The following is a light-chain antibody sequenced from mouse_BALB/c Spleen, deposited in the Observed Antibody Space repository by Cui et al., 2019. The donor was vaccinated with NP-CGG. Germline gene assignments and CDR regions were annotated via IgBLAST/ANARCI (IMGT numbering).Light chain of an antibody. CDR2: GTN. V-gene: IGLV1*01. CDR3: ALWYSNHWV. Sequence: AVVTQESALTTSPGATVTLTCRSSSGAVTSRNYANWVQEKPDQLFTGIIGGTNNRAPGVPARFSGSLIGDKAALTITGAQTEDEATYFCALWYSNHWVFGGGTKLTVL. J-gene: IGLJ1*01. CDR1: SGAVTSRNY.